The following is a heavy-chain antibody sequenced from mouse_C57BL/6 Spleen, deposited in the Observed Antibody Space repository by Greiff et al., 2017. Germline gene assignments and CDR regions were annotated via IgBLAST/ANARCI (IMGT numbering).Heavy chain of an antibody. CDR2: IYPRDGST. V-gene: IGHV1-78*01. CDR3: ARKSYGSPSYYAMDY. CDR1: GYTFTDHT. D-gene: IGHD1-1*01. Sequence: QVQLQQSDAELVKPGASVKISCKVSGYTFTDHTIHWMKQRPEQGLEWIGYIYPRDGSTKYNEKFKGKATLTTDKSSSTAYMQLNSLTSEDSAVEFRARKSYGSPSYYAMDYWGQGTSVTVSS. J-gene: IGHJ4*01.